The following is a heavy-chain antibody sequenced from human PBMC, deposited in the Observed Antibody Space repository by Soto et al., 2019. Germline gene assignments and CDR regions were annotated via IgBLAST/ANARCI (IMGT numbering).Heavy chain of an antibody. J-gene: IGHJ4*02. CDR2: IRQDGSEK. CDR3: ATDVVVAATGHDY. Sequence: PGGSLRLSCAASGFTFNSYWMSWVRQAPGKGLEWVANIRQDGSEKYYVDSVKGRFTISRDNAKNSLYLQMNSLRAEDTAVYYCATDVVVAATGHDYWGQGTLVTVSS. CDR1: GFTFNSYW. V-gene: IGHV3-7*01. D-gene: IGHD2-15*01.